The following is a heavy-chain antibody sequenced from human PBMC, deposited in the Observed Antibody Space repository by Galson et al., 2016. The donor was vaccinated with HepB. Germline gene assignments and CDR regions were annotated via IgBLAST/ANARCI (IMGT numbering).Heavy chain of an antibody. J-gene: IGHJ3*02. V-gene: IGHV4-34*01. CDR2: IHFSGTT. CDR3: ASSSPLAPDDAFDI. Sequence: SETLSLTCAVYGGSFSGYYWSWTRQSPTKGLEWIGSIHFSGTTYYNPSLKSRVTISVDTSKNQISLTLSSVTAADTTVYLCASSSPLAPDDAFDIWGQGTMVIVSS. CDR1: GGSFSGYY. D-gene: IGHD6-25*01.